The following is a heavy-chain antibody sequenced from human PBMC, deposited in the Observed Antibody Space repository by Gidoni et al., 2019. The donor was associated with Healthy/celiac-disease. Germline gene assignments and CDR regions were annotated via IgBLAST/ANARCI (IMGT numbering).Heavy chain of an antibody. J-gene: IGHJ6*02. Sequence: QVQLVEPGGGVVQPGRSLRLSCAASGVTFSTYGMHWVRQAPGKGLEWVAVIWYDGSNKYYADSVKGRFTISRDNSKNTLYLQMNSLRAEDTAVYYCARDQETGNYDLYGMDVWGQGTTVTVSS. CDR3: ARDQETGNYDLYGMDV. CDR1: GVTFSTYG. V-gene: IGHV3-33*01. D-gene: IGHD4-4*01. CDR2: IWYDGSNK.